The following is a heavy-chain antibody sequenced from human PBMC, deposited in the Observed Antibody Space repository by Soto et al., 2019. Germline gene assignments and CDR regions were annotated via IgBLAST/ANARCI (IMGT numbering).Heavy chain of an antibody. CDR2: ISYSGTS. D-gene: IGHD3-22*01. V-gene: IGHV4-31*02. CDR1: GASITSGGYY. Sequence: SETLSLTCSVSGASITSGGYYWNWVRQFPGGGLEWIGYISYSGTSYYNPSLESRVTVSFDTSESQFSLKVTSMTAADTAVYFCARAHTYYYDSGSYSKQSFYFDFWGQGALVTVSS. CDR3: ARAHTYYYDSGSYSKQSFYFDF. J-gene: IGHJ4*02.